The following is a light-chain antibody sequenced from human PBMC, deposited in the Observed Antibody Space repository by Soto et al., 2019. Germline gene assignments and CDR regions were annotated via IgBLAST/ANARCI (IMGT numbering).Light chain of an antibody. V-gene: IGLV2-14*01. CDR3: TSYTNSNTYV. CDR1: SSDVGGYNY. CDR2: EVN. J-gene: IGLJ1*01. Sequence: QSVLTQPPSASGSPGQSVTISCTGTSSDVGGYNYVSWYQQHPGKVPKLMIFEVNNRPSGVSNRFSGSKSGNTASLTISGLQAEDEADYYCTSYTNSNTYVFGTGTKLTVL.